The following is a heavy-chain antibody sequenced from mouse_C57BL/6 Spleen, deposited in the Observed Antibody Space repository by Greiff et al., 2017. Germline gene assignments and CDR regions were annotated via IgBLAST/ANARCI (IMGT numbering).Heavy chain of an antibody. D-gene: IGHD2-10*01. Sequence: VQLQQSGAELVKPGASVKISCKASGYAFSSYWMNWVKQRPGKGLEWIGQIYPGDGDTNYNGKFKGKATLTADKSSSTAYMQLSSLTSEDSAVYFCARSAYYALYAMVYWGQGTSVTVSS. V-gene: IGHV1-80*01. CDR3: ARSAYYALYAMVY. CDR1: GYAFSSYW. CDR2: IYPGDGDT. J-gene: IGHJ4*01.